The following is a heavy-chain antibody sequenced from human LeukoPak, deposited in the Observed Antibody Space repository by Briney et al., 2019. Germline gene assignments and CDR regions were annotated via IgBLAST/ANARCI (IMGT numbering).Heavy chain of an antibody. V-gene: IGHV4-34*01. CDR2: INRSGST. CDR1: GGSFSGYY. D-gene: IGHD2-15*01. CDR3: ARGPSDIVVVVAATHFDY. Sequence: PSETLSLTCAVYGGSFSGYYWSWIRQPPGKGLEWIGEINRSGSTNYNPSLKSRVTISVDTSKNQFSLKLSSVTAADTAVYYCARGPSDIVVVVAATHFDYWGQGTLVTVSS. J-gene: IGHJ4*02.